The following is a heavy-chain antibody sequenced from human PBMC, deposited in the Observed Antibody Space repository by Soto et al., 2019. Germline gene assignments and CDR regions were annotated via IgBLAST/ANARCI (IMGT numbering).Heavy chain of an antibody. J-gene: IGHJ3*02. CDR2: IWYDGSNK. D-gene: IGHD3-10*01. CDR3: AREGGAYGSGSRRYAFDI. V-gene: IGHV3-33*01. CDR1: GFTFSSYG. Sequence: QVQLVESGGGVVQPGRSLRLSCAASGFTFSSYGMHWVRQAPGKGLEWVAVIWYDGSNKYYADSVKGRFTISRDNSKNTLYLQMNSLRAEDTAVYYCAREGGAYGSGSRRYAFDIWGQGTMATVSS.